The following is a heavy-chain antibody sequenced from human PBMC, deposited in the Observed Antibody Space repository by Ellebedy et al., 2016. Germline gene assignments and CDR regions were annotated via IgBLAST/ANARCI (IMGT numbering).Heavy chain of an antibody. CDR1: GFTLSDYS. D-gene: IGHD4-17*01. CDR2: ISGGGDTT. Sequence: GGSLRLSXAASGFTLSDYSMNWVRQAPGGGLEWISTISGGGDTTVSADSVKGRFTISRDNSRYTLYLQMDSLRAADTAVYYCYYGHYSGYWGQGTLVTVSS. V-gene: IGHV3-23*01. J-gene: IGHJ4*02. CDR3: YYGHYSGY.